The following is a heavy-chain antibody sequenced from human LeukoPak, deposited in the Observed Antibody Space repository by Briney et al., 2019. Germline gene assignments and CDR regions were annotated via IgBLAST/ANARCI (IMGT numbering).Heavy chain of an antibody. D-gene: IGHD3-3*01. Sequence: GGSLRLSCAASGFTFSSYAMSWVRRAPGKGLEWVSAISGSGGSTYYADSVKGRFTISRDNSKNTLYLQMNSLRAEDTAVYYCAKYDDFWSGYYAFDIWGQGTMVTVSS. J-gene: IGHJ3*02. CDR2: ISGSGGST. CDR3: AKYDDFWSGYYAFDI. CDR1: GFTFSSYA. V-gene: IGHV3-23*01.